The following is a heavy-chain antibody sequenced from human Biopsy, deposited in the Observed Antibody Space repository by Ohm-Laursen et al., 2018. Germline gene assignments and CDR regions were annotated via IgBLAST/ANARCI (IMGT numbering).Heavy chain of an antibody. CDR2: VYYTGST. CDR1: GDSISSYY. Sequence: SDTLSLTCTVSGDSISSYYWSWIRQPPGKGLQWIGYVYYTGSTDYNPSLQSRVTISVDTSKNHFSLRLNSVTAADTAVYYCARATNSTGWPYYYFYGMDVWGQGTTVTVSS. D-gene: IGHD2/OR15-2a*01. CDR3: ARATNSTGWPYYYFYGMDV. V-gene: IGHV4-59*07. J-gene: IGHJ6*02.